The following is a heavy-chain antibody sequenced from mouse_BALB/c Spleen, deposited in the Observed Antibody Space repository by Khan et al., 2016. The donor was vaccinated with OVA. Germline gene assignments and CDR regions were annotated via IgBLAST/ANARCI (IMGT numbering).Heavy chain of an antibody. CDR3: ASELGRYYALDY. CDR1: GYSITSDYA. V-gene: IGHV3-2*02. Sequence: EVQLQESGPDLVKPSQSLSLTCTVTGYSITSDYAWNWIRQFPGNKLEWMGYISYSGSTTYNPSLKSRISITRDTSKDQFFLQLKSVTSEDTATXYCASELGRYYALDYWGQGTSVTVSS. D-gene: IGHD4-1*01. J-gene: IGHJ4*01. CDR2: ISYSGST.